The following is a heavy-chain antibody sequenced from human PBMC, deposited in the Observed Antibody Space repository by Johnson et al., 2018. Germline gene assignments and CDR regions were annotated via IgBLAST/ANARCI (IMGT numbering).Heavy chain of an antibody. Sequence: VQLQESGGGLVQXGGSLKLXCAASGFAFRGSTIHWVRQASGKGLEWVGRIRSKTNNYATESAASVRGRFVISRDDSKNTAYLEMNSLKTEDTAVYYCAGTSLYGMDVWGQGTTVTVSS. V-gene: IGHV3-73*01. CDR1: GFAFRGST. CDR2: IRSKTNNYAT. D-gene: IGHD1-1*01. CDR3: AGTSLYGMDV. J-gene: IGHJ6*02.